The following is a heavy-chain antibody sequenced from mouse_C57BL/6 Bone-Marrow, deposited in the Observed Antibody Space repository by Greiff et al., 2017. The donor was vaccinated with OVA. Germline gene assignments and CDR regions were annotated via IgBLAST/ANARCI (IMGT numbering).Heavy chain of an antibody. V-gene: IGHV7-3*01. CDR2: IRNKPNGSTT. CDR3: ARYKGRVAVGYFDD. CDR1: GFTFTNYY. D-gene: IGHD1-1*01. J-gene: IGHJ2*01. Sequence: EVKLMESGGGLVQPGDSLSLSCAASGFTFTNYYMSWVRQPPGKALEWLAFIRNKPNGSTTEYSASVKGRFTISRENSQNILYLQMNALRAEDSATYYCARYKGRVAVGYFDDWGQGTALTVSS.